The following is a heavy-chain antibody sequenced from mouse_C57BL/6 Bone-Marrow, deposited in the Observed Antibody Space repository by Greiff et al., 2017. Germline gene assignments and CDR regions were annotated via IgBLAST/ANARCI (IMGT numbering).Heavy chain of an antibody. CDR2: INPYNGGT. V-gene: IGHV1-19*01. CDR1: GYTFTDYY. J-gene: IGHJ3*01. Sequence: VQLQQSGPVLVKPGASVKMSCKASGYTFTDYYMNWVKQSHGKSLEWIGVINPYNGGTSYNQKFKGKATLTVDKSSSTAYMERNSLTSEDSAVYYCAMPGGYDYDGFAYWGQGTLVTVSA. D-gene: IGHD2-4*01. CDR3: AMPGGYDYDGFAY.